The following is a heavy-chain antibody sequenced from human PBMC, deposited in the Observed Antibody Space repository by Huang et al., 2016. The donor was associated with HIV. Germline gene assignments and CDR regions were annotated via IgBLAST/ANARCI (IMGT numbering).Heavy chain of an antibody. V-gene: IGHV1-8*01. CDR3: ARGFGINYNHEAFDV. D-gene: IGHD3-10*01. Sequence: QIQLAQSGAEVKKPGASVKVSCKASGYTFTNYDINWVRQASGQGVEWIGLMNPKSGNGGYTKKFQGRVDILRNRSINTSYVEGASLTSEDTAVYDCARGFGINYNHEAFDVWGQGTMVTVSS. CDR2: MNPKSGNG. CDR1: GYTFTNYD. J-gene: IGHJ3*01.